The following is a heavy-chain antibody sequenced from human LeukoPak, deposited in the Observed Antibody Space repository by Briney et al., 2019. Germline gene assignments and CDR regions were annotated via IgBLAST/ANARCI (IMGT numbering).Heavy chain of an antibody. Sequence: GGSLRLSCAASRSTFSSLDFTWVRQAPGKGLEWVASINWDASYMFYADSVRGRFTISRDNAKNSLYLQMNGLRAEDAAVYYCGMRGLTFDWGQGTLVTVSS. J-gene: IGHJ4*02. D-gene: IGHD5-12*01. V-gene: IGHV3-21*01. CDR2: INWDASYM. CDR1: RSTFSSLD. CDR3: GMRGLTFD.